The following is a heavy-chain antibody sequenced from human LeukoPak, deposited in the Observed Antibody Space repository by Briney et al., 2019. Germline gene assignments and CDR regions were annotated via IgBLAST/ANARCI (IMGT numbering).Heavy chain of an antibody. D-gene: IGHD3-3*01. J-gene: IGHJ4*02. CDR2: IRYDGSNK. CDR1: GFTFSSYG. CDR3: AKDLWSGYFRFDN. Sequence: GGSLRLSCAASGFTFSSYGMHWVRQAPGKGLEWVAFIRYDGSNKYYADSVKGRFTISRDNSKNTLYLQMNSLRAEDTAVYYCAKDLWSGYFRFDNWGQGTLVTVSS. V-gene: IGHV3-30*02.